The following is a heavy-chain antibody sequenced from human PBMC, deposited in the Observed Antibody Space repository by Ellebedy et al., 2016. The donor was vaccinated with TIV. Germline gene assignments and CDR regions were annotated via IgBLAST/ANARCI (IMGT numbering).Heavy chain of an antibody. V-gene: IGHV3-15*01. Sequence: PGGSLRLSCAASGFTFSGDWMSWVRQAPGKGLEWVGRIKSKTAGGTTDYAAPVKGRFTISRDDSKNTLFLQMNSLKTEDTAVYYCTTYAAATPECFHHWGQGTLVTVSS. D-gene: IGHD2-15*01. CDR1: GFTFSGDW. CDR2: IKSKTAGGTT. J-gene: IGHJ1*01. CDR3: TTYAAATPECFHH.